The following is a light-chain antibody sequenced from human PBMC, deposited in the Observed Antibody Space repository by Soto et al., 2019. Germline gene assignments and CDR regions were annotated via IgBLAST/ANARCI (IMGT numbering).Light chain of an antibody. CDR2: EVS. J-gene: IGLJ1*01. V-gene: IGLV2-14*01. CDR1: SSDIGAYNY. CDR3: CSYTDSRTHI. Sequence: QSALTQPPSASGSPGQSVTISCTGTSSDIGAYNYVSWYQQHPGKAPKLIIFEVSYRPSGISNRFSASKSGDTASLTISGLQADDEADYYCCSYTDSRTHIFGSGTKLTVL.